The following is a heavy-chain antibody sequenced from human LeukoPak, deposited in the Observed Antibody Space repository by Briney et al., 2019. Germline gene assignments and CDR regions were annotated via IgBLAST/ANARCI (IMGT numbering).Heavy chain of an antibody. CDR3: ARLELAVAGFHFDY. J-gene: IGHJ4*02. V-gene: IGHV4-59*08. Sequence: SGTLSLTCPVSGGSISSYYWSWIRQPSGKGLEWIGYIYYSGSTNYNPSLKSRVAISVDTSKNQHSLKLSSVTAADTAVYYCARLELAVAGFHFDYWGQGTLVTVSS. CDR1: GGSISSYY. CDR2: IYYSGST. D-gene: IGHD6-19*01.